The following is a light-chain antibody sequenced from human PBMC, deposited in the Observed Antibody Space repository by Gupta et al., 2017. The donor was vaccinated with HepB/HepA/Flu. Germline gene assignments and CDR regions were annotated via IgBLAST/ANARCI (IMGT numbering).Light chain of an antibody. V-gene: IGKV3-11*01. CDR3: QQRSNGPLT. CDR1: QSVSSY. CDR2: DAF. J-gene: IGKJ4*01. Sequence: DIVLTQSPATLSLSPGERATLSCRASQSVSSYLAWYQQKPGQAPRLLIYDAFNRATGIPARFSGSGSGTDFTLTISSLEPEDFAVYYCQQRSNGPLTFGEGTKVEIK.